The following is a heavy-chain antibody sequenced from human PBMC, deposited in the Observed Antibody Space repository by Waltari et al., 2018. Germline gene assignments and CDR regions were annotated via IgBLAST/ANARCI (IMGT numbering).Heavy chain of an antibody. CDR1: GASIPTDGHY. Sequence: QLQLQESGPGLLKPSETLSLPCTVSGASIPTDGHYWGWIRQPPGKGLEWIGSIYFTGSTYYNPSLKSRVTISVDTSKNQFSLELGSVTAADTAVYYCARDGYSSWRGYFDYWGQGALVPVSS. D-gene: IGHD6-6*01. CDR2: IYFTGST. J-gene: IGHJ4*02. V-gene: IGHV4-39*07. CDR3: ARDGYSSWRGYFDY.